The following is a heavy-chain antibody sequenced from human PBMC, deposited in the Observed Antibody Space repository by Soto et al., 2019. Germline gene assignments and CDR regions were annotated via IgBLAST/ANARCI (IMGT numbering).Heavy chain of an antibody. CDR3: ARAKGDGYNWYYFDY. J-gene: IGHJ4*02. D-gene: IGHD5-12*01. CDR2: IYYSGST. CDR1: GGSISSYY. Sequence: PSGTMSLTCTASGGSISSYYWSWIWQNPGKGLEWIGYIYYSGSTNYNPSLKSRVTISVDTSKNQFSLKLSSVTAADTAVYYCARAKGDGYNWYYFDYWGQGTLVTVS. V-gene: IGHV4-59*01.